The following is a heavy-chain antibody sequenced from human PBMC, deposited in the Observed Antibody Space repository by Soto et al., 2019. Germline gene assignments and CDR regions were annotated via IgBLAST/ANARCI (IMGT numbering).Heavy chain of an antibody. CDR1: GGTFSSYA. CDR2: IIPIFGTA. D-gene: IGHD3-9*01. Sequence: SVKVSCKASGGTFSSYAISWVRQAPGQGLEWMGGIIPIFGTANYAQKFQGRVTITADKSTSTAYMELSSLRSEDTAVYYCARVLQPYTYYDILTGHPDPYYGMDVWGQGTTVTVSS. J-gene: IGHJ6*02. CDR3: ARVLQPYTYYDILTGHPDPYYGMDV. V-gene: IGHV1-69*06.